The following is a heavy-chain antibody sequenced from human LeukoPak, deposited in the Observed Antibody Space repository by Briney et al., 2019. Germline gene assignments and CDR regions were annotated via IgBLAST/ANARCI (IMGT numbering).Heavy chain of an antibody. V-gene: IGHV4-39*07. D-gene: IGHD1-1*01. CDR1: GFSISISDYY. CDR3: ARAETTYYYGMDV. CDR2: LSSSGST. J-gene: IGHJ6*02. Sequence: SETLSLTCTVSGFSISISDYYWGWIRQPPGKGLEWIGSLSSSGSTFYNPSLRSRATLSLDTSKNEFSLILSFVTAADTAVYYCARAETTYYYGMDVWGQGTTVTVSS.